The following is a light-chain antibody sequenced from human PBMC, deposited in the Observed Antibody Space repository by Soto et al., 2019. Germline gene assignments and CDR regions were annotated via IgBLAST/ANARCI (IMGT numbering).Light chain of an antibody. V-gene: IGLV7-43*01. CDR1: TGAVTSGYY. Sequence: VVTQEPSLTGSPGGTGTLTCASSTGAVTSGYYPNWFQQQPGQAPRALSYSTSNKHSWTPARVSGSLLGGKAALTLSGVQPEDEAEYYCLLYYGGAYVFGTGTKLTVL. CDR2: STS. J-gene: IGLJ1*01. CDR3: LLYYGGAYV.